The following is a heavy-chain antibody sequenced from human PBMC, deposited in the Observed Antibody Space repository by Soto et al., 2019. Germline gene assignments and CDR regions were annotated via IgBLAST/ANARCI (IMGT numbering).Heavy chain of an antibody. Sequence: QLQLQESGSGLVKPSQTLSLTCAVSGGSISSGGYSWSWIRQPPGKGLEWIGYIYHSGSTYYNPSLKSRVTISVDRSKNQFSLKLSSVTAADTAVYYCARGPPYDDFWSGYLWFDPWGQGTLVTVSS. CDR2: IYHSGST. D-gene: IGHD3-3*01. CDR3: ARGPPYDDFWSGYLWFDP. J-gene: IGHJ5*02. CDR1: GGSISSGGYS. V-gene: IGHV4-30-2*01.